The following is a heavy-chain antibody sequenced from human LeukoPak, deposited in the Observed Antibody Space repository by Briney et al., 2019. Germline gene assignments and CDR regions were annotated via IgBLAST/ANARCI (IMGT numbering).Heavy chain of an antibody. D-gene: IGHD3-10*01. CDR1: GASITSVGYY. Sequence: PSETLSLTCTLSGASITSVGYYSGWIRQPPGKGLQWTGHIYYTGSTYYHPSLKIRVTISVDTSKRQFSFIVGSVTATDSAVYYCGRQIGYSYGPIDHWGQGNLVTVSS. J-gene: IGHJ4*02. V-gene: IGHV4-39*01. CDR2: IYYTGST. CDR3: GRQIGYSYGPIDH.